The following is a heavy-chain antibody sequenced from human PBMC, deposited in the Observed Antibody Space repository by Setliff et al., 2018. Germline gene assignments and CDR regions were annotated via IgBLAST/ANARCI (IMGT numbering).Heavy chain of an antibody. CDR3: TYYCSSTSCYRDLDWFDP. CDR1: GFTFSSYW. Sequence: GGSLRLSCAASGFTFSSYWMSWVRQAPGKGLEWVGFIRSKAYGGTTEYAASVKGRFTISRDDSKSIAYLQMDSLKTEDTAVYYCTYYCSSTSCYRDLDWFDPWGQGTLVTVS. V-gene: IGHV3-49*04. J-gene: IGHJ5*02. CDR2: IRSKAYGGTT. D-gene: IGHD2-2*01.